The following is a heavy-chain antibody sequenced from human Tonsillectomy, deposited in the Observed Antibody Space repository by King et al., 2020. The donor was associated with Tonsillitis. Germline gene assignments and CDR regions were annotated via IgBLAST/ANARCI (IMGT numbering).Heavy chain of an antibody. CDR2: ISYDGSNK. Sequence: VQLVESGGGVVQPGRSLRLSCAASGFTFSSYGIHWVRQAPGKGLEWVAVISYDGSNKYCAASVKGRFTSSRDNSKNTLYLQMNSLRAEDTAGYYCAKEDIPDSSGYPFDYWGQGTLVTVSS. D-gene: IGHD3-22*01. V-gene: IGHV3-30*18. CDR3: AKEDIPDSSGYPFDY. CDR1: GFTFSSYG. J-gene: IGHJ4*02.